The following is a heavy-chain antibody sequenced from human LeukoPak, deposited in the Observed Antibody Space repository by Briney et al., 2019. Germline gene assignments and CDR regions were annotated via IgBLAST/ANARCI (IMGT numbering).Heavy chain of an antibody. CDR1: GGSITTNNYY. CDR3: ASYYVGSSSFD. D-gene: IGHD3-10*01. Sequence: SETLSLTCTVSGGSITTNNYYWGWIRQPPGKALEWVGSIYFSGSTYYNPSLKSRVSVSADTSKNQFFLKLSSVTAADTAVYYCASYYVGSSSFDWGQGTLVTVSS. CDR2: IYFSGST. J-gene: IGHJ4*02. V-gene: IGHV4-39*01.